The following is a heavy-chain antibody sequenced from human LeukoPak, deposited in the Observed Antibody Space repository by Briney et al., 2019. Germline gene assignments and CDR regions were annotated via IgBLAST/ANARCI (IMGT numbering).Heavy chain of an antibody. Sequence: SETLSLTCAVYGGSFSGYYWSWIRQPPGKGLEWIGEINHSGSTNYNPSLKSRVTISVDTSKNQFSLKLSSVTAADTAVYYCARDPGGSEDYWGQGTLVTVSS. CDR1: GGSFSGYY. V-gene: IGHV4-34*01. CDR2: INHSGST. D-gene: IGHD2-15*01. CDR3: ARDPGGSEDY. J-gene: IGHJ4*02.